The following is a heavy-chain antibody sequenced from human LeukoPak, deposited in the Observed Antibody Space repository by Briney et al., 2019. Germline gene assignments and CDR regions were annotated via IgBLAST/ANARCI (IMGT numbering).Heavy chain of an antibody. CDR2: IYYSGST. D-gene: IGHD1-14*01. CDR1: GGSISSYY. V-gene: IGHV4-59*06. J-gene: IGHJ2*01. CDR3: ARASGPLNIYWYFDL. Sequence: SETLSLTCTVSGGSISSYYWSWIRQPPGKGLEWIGYIYYSGSTYYNPSLKSRVTISVDTSKNQFSLKLSSVTAADTAVYYCARASGPLNIYWYFDLWGRGTLVTVSS.